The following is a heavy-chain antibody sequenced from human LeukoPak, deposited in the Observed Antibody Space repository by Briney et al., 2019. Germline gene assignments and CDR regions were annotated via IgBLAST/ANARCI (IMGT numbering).Heavy chain of an antibody. CDR1: GGTFSSYA. V-gene: IGHV1-69*13. Sequence: EASVKVSCKASGGTFSSYAISWVRQAPGQGLEWMGGIIPIFGTANYAQKFQGKVTITADESTSTAYMELSSLRSEDTAVYYCARYLAVRGVIKGGVFDYWGQGTLVTVSS. CDR3: ARYLAVRGVIKGGVFDY. CDR2: IIPIFGTA. D-gene: IGHD3-10*01. J-gene: IGHJ4*02.